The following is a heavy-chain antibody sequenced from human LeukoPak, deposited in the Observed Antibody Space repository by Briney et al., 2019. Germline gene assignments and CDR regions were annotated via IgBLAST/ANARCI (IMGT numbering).Heavy chain of an antibody. D-gene: IGHD1-26*01. V-gene: IGHV3-21*01. CDR3: VVHSATSCY. CDR1: GFTFSTYN. J-gene: IGHJ4*02. Sequence: PGGSLRLSCAASGFTFSTYNLNWVRQAPGKGLEWVSSITSSSSSIYYPDSVKGRFTISRDNGKTALSLQMNSLRAEDTAVYYCVVHSATSCYWGQGTLVTVSS. CDR2: ITSSSSSI.